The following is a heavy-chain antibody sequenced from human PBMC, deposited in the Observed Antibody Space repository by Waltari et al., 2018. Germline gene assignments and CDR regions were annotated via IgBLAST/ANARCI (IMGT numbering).Heavy chain of an antibody. Sequence: QVQLVQSGAAVKKPGSSVKVSCKASGGTFSSYAISWVRQAPGQGLEWMGGIIPILGIANYAQKFQGRVTITADESTSTAYMELSSLRSEDTAVYYCARDRGRTQVIRFLWDWGQGTLVTVSS. J-gene: IGHJ4*02. CDR3: ARDRGRTQVIRFLWD. V-gene: IGHV1-69*04. D-gene: IGHD3-3*01. CDR2: IIPILGIA. CDR1: GGTFSSYA.